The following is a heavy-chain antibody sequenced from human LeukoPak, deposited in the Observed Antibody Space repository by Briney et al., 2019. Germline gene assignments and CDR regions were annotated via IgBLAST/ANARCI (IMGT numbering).Heavy chain of an antibody. CDR1: GFTFSSYA. CDR2: ISGSGGST. J-gene: IGHJ6*02. D-gene: IGHD2-2*01. V-gene: IGHV3-23*01. Sequence: GGSLRLSCAASGFTFSSYAMSWVRQAPGKGLEWVSAISGSGGSTYYADSVKGRFTISRDNAKNSLYLQMNSLRAEDTAVYYCARVWDCSSTSCYGGMDVWGQGTTVTVSS. CDR3: ARVWDCSSTSCYGGMDV.